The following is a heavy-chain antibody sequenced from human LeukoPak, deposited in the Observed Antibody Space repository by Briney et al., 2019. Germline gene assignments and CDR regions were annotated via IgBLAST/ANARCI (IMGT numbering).Heavy chain of an antibody. CDR1: GYSFTTYW. J-gene: IGHJ4*02. CDR3: AWSRDGSTYFDN. V-gene: IGHV5-51*01. Sequence: GESLKISCHVSGYSFTTYWIGWVRQMPGKGLEWMGIIYPADSHTKYSTSLQGQVTISADKSITTPYLQWSSLKASDTAMYSCAWSRDGSTYFDNWGQGTLVTVSS. CDR2: IYPADSHT. D-gene: IGHD5-24*01.